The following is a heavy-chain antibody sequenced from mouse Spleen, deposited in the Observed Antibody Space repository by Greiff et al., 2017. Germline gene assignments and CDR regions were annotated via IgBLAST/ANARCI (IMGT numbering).Heavy chain of an antibody. CDR3: ARHKVLRSYFDY. J-gene: IGHJ2*01. CDR1: GFTFSSYA. D-gene: IGHD1-1*01. V-gene: IGHV5-9*04. CDR2: ISSGGGNT. Sequence: DVKLVESGGGLVKLGGSLKLSCAASGFTFSSYAMSWVRQTPEKRLEWVATISSGGGNTYYPDSVKGRFTISRDNAKNTLYLQMSSLKSEDTAMYYCARHKVLRSYFDYWGQGTTLTVSS.